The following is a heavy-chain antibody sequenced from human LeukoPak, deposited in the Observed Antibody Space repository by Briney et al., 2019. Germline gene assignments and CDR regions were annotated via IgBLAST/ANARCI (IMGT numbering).Heavy chain of an antibody. CDR1: GGPISKSSSY. V-gene: IGHV4-39*01. CDR3: TQVPDTWLQAGP. D-gene: IGHD2-2*01. CDR2: IYYSGST. Sequence: PSETLSLTCTVSGGPISKSSSYWGCIPQPPGKGLEWSVTIYYSGSTYYNPSLKRRVTISLATSKNQFSLKLSSVTAADTAVYFCTQVPDTWLQAGPWGQGTLVTVSS. J-gene: IGHJ5*02.